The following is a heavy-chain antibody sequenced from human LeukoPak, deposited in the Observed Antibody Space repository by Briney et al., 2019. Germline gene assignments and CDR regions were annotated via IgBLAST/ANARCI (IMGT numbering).Heavy chain of an antibody. Sequence: SETLSLTCAVYGGSFSGYYWSWIRQPPGKGLEWIGEINHSGSTNYNPSLKSRVTISVDTSKNQFSLKLSSVTAADTAVYYCAAVVDTAMVTSWWFDPWGQGTLVTVSS. D-gene: IGHD5-18*01. CDR2: INHSGST. V-gene: IGHV4-34*01. CDR3: AAVVDTAMVTSWWFDP. CDR1: GGSFSGYY. J-gene: IGHJ5*02.